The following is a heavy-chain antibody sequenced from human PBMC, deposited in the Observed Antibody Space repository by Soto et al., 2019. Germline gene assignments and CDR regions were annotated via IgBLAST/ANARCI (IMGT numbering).Heavy chain of an antibody. CDR3: ARARASSMEASRPFDY. Sequence: EVQLLESGGGLEQPGESLRLSCAASGFTFNNFAMSWVRQAPGKGLEWVSGISGSGGSTYYADSVKGRFTIARDNSKNTLSLQMNNLRVDDTALYYCARARASSMEASRPFDYWGQGTLVTVSS. CDR2: ISGSGGST. CDR1: GFTFNNFA. D-gene: IGHD6-6*01. V-gene: IGHV3-23*01. J-gene: IGHJ4*02.